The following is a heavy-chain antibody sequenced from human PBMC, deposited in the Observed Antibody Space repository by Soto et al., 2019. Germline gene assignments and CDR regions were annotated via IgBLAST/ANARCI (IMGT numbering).Heavy chain of an antibody. V-gene: IGHV5-51*01. CDR1: VYSFTSYW. J-gene: IGHJ5*02. Sequence: PGESLKISCKGSVYSFTSYWIGWVRQMPGKGLEWMGIIYPGDSDTRYSPSFQGQVTISADKSISTAYLQWSSLKASDTAMYYCARQYYDSSGYSRRTRANWFDPWGQGTLVTVSS. CDR3: ARQYYDSSGYSRRTRANWFDP. D-gene: IGHD3-22*01. CDR2: IYPGDSDT.